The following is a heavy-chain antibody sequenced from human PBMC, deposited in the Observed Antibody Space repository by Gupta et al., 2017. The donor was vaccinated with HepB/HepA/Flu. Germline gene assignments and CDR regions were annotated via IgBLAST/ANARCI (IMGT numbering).Heavy chain of an antibody. CDR3: ARDEGHDYSTLRRGYYYYYYMDV. CDR1: GGTFSSYA. J-gene: IGHJ6*03. V-gene: IGHV1-69*01. Sequence: QVQLVQSGAEVKKPGSSVKVSCKASGGTFSSYAISWVRQAPGQGLEWMGGIIPIFGTANYAQKFQGRVTITADESTSTAYMELSSLRSEDTAVYYCARDEGHDYSTLRRGYYYYYYMDVWGKGTTVTVAS. CDR2: IIPIFGTA. D-gene: IGHD4-11*01.